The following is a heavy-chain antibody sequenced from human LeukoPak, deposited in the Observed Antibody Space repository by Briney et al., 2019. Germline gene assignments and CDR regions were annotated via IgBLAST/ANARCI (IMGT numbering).Heavy chain of an antibody. D-gene: IGHD5/OR15-5a*01. Sequence: QPGGSLRLSCAASGFTLSSYAMSWVRQAPGKGLEWVSAISDSGNTYHADSVKGRFTISRDSSKNTLFLQMNSLRAEDTAVYYCARSSTIPNPWFDPWGQGTLVTVSS. J-gene: IGHJ5*02. V-gene: IGHV3-23*01. CDR1: GFTLSSYA. CDR2: ISDSGNT. CDR3: ARSSTIPNPWFDP.